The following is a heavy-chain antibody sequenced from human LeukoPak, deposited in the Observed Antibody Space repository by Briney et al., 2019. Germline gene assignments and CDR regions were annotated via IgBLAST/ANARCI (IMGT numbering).Heavy chain of an antibody. D-gene: IGHD2-21*02. CDR1: GYTFTGYY. CDR2: INPNSGGT. Sequence: ASVKVSCKASGYTFTGYYMHWVRQAPGQGLEWMGRINPNSGGTNYAQTFQGRVTMTRDTSISTAYMELSRLRSDDTAVYYCARDYCGGDCYGAFDIWGQGTMVTVSS. CDR3: ARDYCGGDCYGAFDI. V-gene: IGHV1-2*06. J-gene: IGHJ3*02.